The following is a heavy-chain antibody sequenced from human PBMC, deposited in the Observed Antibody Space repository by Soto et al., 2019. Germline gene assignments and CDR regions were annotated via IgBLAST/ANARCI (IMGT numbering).Heavy chain of an antibody. CDR3: ARGSVVRGVTTSVPHDY. J-gene: IGHJ4*02. CDR1: RYTFTICY. D-gene: IGHD3-10*01. V-gene: IGHV1-3*01. CDR2: INGGSADT. Sequence: GPSLELPWNAPRYTFTICYSKWVRHSPGQRFEWMGWINGGSADTKYSQKFQGRVSITRDTSASTVYMELSSLISEDTAVYYCARGSVVRGVTTSVPHDYWGEGTLVTGSS.